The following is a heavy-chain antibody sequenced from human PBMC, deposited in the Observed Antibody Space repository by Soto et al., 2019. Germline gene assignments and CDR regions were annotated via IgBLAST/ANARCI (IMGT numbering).Heavy chain of an antibody. J-gene: IGHJ4*02. Sequence: QLGGSLRLSCAASGFTFSSYAMSWVRQAPGKGLEWVSAISGSGGSTYYADSVKGRFTISRDNSKNTLYLQTNSLRAEDTAVYYCAKDKRPPYGDYRGYYFDYWGQGTLVTVSS. CDR2: ISGSGGST. CDR1: GFTFSSYA. CDR3: AKDKRPPYGDYRGYYFDY. V-gene: IGHV3-23*01. D-gene: IGHD4-17*01.